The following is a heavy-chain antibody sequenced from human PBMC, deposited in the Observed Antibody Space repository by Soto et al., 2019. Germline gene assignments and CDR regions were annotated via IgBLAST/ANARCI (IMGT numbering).Heavy chain of an antibody. CDR1: NASINSSGYY. Sequence: QVQLQESGPRLVEASQTLSLTCTVSNASINSSGYYWSWVRQPPGKRLEWNGYIYHSGSTFYSPSLQSRLTMSVDTSKNQFSRTLRSVTAADTAVYHCARMSGTYYVPDYWGQGTLVTVSS. CDR3: ARMSGTYYVPDY. V-gene: IGHV4-31*03. CDR2: IYHSGST. D-gene: IGHD1-26*01. J-gene: IGHJ4*02.